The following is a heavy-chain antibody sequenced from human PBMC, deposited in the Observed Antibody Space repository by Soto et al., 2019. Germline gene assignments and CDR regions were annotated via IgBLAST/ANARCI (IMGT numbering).Heavy chain of an antibody. CDR2: ISWNSDRL. J-gene: IGHJ4*02. Sequence: EVQLVESGGGLVQPGRSLRLSCIGSGFNFDDYAMHWVRQTPGEGLEWVSGISWNSDRLDYADSVKGRLNISRDNAKNSLYLQMNSLSAEDTALYYCIKHLGGRHWAEHFDYWGQGALVTVSS. CDR1: GFNFDDYA. CDR3: IKHLGGRHWAEHFDY. D-gene: IGHD7-27*01. V-gene: IGHV3-9*01.